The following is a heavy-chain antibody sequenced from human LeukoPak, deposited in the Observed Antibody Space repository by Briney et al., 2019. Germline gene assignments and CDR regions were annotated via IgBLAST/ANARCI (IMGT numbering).Heavy chain of an antibody. V-gene: IGHV1-18*01. D-gene: IGHD3-10*01. CDR2: IGPYNGNT. J-gene: IGHJ4*02. CDR3: ARDQDSLVRGVIGY. Sequence: ASVKVSCKASGYTFTSYGISWVRQAPGQGLEWMGWIGPYNGNTNYAQNLQGRVTMTTDTSTSTAYMELGSLGSDDTAVYYCARDQDSLVRGVIGYWGQGTLVTVSS. CDR1: GYTFTSYG.